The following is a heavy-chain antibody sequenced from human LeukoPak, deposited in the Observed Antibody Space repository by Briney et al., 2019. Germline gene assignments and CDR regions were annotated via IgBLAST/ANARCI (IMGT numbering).Heavy chain of an antibody. CDR1: EFTFSSYA. J-gene: IGHJ3*02. Sequence: GGSLRLSCAASEFTFSSYAMTWVRQAPGKGLEWVSVISGNGGSTYYADSVKGRFIISRDNSKNTLFLRMNSLRVDDMAVYYCARGPSCTSTSCYVIGALDIWGLGTTVTVSS. CDR3: ARGPSCTSTSCYVIGALDI. V-gene: IGHV3-23*01. CDR2: ISGNGGST. D-gene: IGHD2-2*01.